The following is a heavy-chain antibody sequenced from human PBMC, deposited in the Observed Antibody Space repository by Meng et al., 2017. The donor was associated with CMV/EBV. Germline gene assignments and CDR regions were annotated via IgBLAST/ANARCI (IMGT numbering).Heavy chain of an antibody. Sequence: SVKVSCKASGFTFTSSAVQWVRQARGQRLEWIGWIVVGSGNTNYAQKFQERVTITRDMSTSTAYMELSSLRSEDTAVYYCAAGGNIVVVPAATMGESEYFQHWGQG. CDR3: AAGGNIVVVPAATMGESEYFQH. V-gene: IGHV1-58*01. CDR1: GFTFTSSA. CDR2: IVVGSGNT. J-gene: IGHJ1*01. D-gene: IGHD2-2*01.